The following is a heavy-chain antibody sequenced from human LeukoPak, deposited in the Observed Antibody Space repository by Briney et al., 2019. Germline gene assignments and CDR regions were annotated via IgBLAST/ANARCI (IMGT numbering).Heavy chain of an antibody. CDR1: GGSISSYY. CDR2: IHYSGST. Sequence: KPSETLSLTCTVSGGSISSYYWSWIRQPPGKGLEWIGYIHYSGSTNYKSSLKSRVTISVDTSKNHFSLKLSSVTAADTAVYYCARTTEGGYTYDYFYYYYMDVWGKGTTVTISS. V-gene: IGHV4-59*01. CDR3: ARTTEGGYTYDYFYYYYMDV. D-gene: IGHD5-18*01. J-gene: IGHJ6*03.